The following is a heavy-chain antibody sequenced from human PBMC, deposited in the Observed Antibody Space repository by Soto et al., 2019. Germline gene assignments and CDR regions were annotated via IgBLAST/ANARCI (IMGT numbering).Heavy chain of an antibody. J-gene: IGHJ4*02. CDR1: GGSINYNSYH. CDR3: ARLVVVAPVANV. Sequence: PSETLSLTCSVSGGSINYNSYHWGWILQPPGQGLAWIVSIVYTWTTFYNPSLESRVTMSVDTSKNSFSLHLTAVTAVDTAVYFCARLVVVAPVANVWGQGTLVTVSS. D-gene: IGHD2-2*01. CDR2: IVYTWTT. V-gene: IGHV4-39*02.